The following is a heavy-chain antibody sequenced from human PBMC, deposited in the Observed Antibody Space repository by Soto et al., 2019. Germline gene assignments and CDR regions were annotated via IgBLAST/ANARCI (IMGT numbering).Heavy chain of an antibody. D-gene: IGHD2-15*01. CDR3: VRGRYCLTGRCFPNWFDS. CDR2: IYKSATT. V-gene: IGHV4-30-4*01. J-gene: IGHJ5*01. CDR1: GDSISTVDYF. Sequence: SETLSLTCSVSGDSISTVDYFWAWIRQPPGQALEYIGYIYKSATTYYNPSFESRVAISLDTSKSQFSLNVTSVTAADTAVYFCVRGRYCLTGRCFPNWFDSWGQGTLVTVSS.